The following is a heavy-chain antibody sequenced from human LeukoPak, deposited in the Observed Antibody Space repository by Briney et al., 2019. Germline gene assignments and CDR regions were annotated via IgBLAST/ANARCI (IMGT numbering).Heavy chain of an antibody. D-gene: IGHD4-23*01. CDR3: ARDLDDPGAHGGNY. V-gene: IGHV4-39*02. J-gene: IGHJ4*02. Sequence: KPSETLSLTCTVSGGSISSSSYYWGWIRQPPGKGLEWIGSIYYSGSTYYNPSLKSLVTISVDTSKNQFSLKLSSVTAADTAVYYCARDLDDPGAHGGNYWGQGTLVTVSS. CDR1: GGSISSSSYY. CDR2: IYYSGST.